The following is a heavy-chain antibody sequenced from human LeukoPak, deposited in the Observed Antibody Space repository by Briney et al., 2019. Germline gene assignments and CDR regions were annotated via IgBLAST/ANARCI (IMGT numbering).Heavy chain of an antibody. Sequence: GGSLRLSCTVSGFTFSSYGMHWVRQAPGKGLEWVAVISYDGRNKHYPDSVKGRFTISRDISTDTLWLQMDSLRTEDTAVYYCAKGPLRGTAAAIDYWGQGTLVTVSS. CDR2: ISYDGRNK. J-gene: IGHJ4*02. D-gene: IGHD2-2*01. CDR3: AKGPLRGTAAAIDY. V-gene: IGHV3-30*18. CDR1: GFTFSSYG.